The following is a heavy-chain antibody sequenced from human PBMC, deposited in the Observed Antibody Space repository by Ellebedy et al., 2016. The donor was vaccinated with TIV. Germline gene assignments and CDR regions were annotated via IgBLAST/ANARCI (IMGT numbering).Heavy chain of an antibody. Sequence: GGSLRLSCAASGFSLSPFSAYWMHWVRQAPGKGLVWVSAISGSGGSTYYADSVKGRFTISRDNSKDTLYLQMNSLRAEDTAVYYCARDGWLHDQYYFDYWGQGTLVTVSS. V-gene: IGHV3-23*01. D-gene: IGHD5-12*01. CDR3: ARDGWLHDQYYFDY. J-gene: IGHJ4*02. CDR1: GFSLSPFSA. CDR2: ISGSGGST.